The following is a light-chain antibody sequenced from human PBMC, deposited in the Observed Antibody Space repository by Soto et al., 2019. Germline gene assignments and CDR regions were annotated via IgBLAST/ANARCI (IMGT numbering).Light chain of an antibody. V-gene: IGKV3D-20*01. Sequence: EIAFTQSPSSLSTSPGQRATRSCGARRKDSSNYLAWYQQKPGQAPRLLIYDASSRATGVPDRFSGSGSGTDFTLTISRLQPEDFAMYYCQQYNSSPLTFGRGTKVDIK. CDR1: RKDSSNY. J-gene: IGKJ4*01. CDR2: DAS. CDR3: QQYNSSPLT.